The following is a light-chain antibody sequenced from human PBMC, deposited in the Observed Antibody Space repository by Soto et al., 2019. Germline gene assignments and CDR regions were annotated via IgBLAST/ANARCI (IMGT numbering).Light chain of an antibody. J-gene: IGLJ2*01. V-gene: IGLV1-40*01. CDR3: PYYDSSLSGSDVV. CDR2: GNS. Sequence: QSVLTQPPSVSGAPGQRVTISCTGSSSNIGAGYDVHWYQQLPGTAPKLLIYGNSNRPSGVPDRFSGSKSGTSASLAITGLQAEDEADYYGPYYDSSLSGSDVVFGGGTKLTVL. CDR1: SSNIGAGYD.